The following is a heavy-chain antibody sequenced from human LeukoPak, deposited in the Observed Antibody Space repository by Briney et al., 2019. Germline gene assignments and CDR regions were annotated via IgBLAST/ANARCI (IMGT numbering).Heavy chain of an antibody. V-gene: IGHV4-30-2*01. D-gene: IGHD4-17*01. Sequence: SQTLSLTCAVSGGSISSGGYSWRWIRQPPGTGLEWIGYIYHSGSTYYNPSLKSRVTISVDRSKNQFSLKLSSVTAADTAVYYCARADGDYPNWFDPWGQGTLVTVSS. CDR3: ARADGDYPNWFDP. CDR1: GGSISSGGYS. J-gene: IGHJ5*02. CDR2: IYHSGST.